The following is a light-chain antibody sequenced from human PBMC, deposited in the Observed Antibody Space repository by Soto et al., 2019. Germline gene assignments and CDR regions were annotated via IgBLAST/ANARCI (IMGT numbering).Light chain of an antibody. CDR2: EVT. J-gene: IGLJ1*01. CDR1: SSDVGGYNY. CDR3: NSYTSSSTLDV. V-gene: IGLV2-14*01. Sequence: QSALTQPASVSGSPGQSITISCTGTSSDVGGYNYVSWYQQHPGKAPKLVIYEVTNRPSGVSDRFSGSKSGNTASLTISGLQAEDEADYYCNSYTSSSTLDVFGTGTKLTVL.